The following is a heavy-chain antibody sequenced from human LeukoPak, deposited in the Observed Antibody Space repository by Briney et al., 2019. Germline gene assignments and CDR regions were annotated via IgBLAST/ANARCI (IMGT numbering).Heavy chain of an antibody. CDR2: IYYSGST. V-gene: IGHV4-31*02. J-gene: IGHJ2*01. Sequence: LRLSCAASGFTFSSYEMNWIRQHPGKGLEWIGYIYYSGSTYYNPSLKSRVTISVDTSKNQFSLKLSSVTAADTAVYYCARDPSGYWYFDLWGRGTLVTVSS. CDR3: ARDPSGYWYFDL. CDR1: GFTFSSYE. D-gene: IGHD2-15*01.